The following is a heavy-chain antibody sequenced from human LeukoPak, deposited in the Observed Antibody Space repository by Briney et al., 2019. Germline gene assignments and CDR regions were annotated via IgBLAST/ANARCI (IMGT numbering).Heavy chain of an antibody. J-gene: IGHJ4*02. CDR1: GGSISSSSYY. CDR2: IYYSGST. D-gene: IGHD6-6*01. Sequence: SETLSLTCTVSGGSISSSSYYWGWIRQPPGKGLEWIGSIYYSGSTYYNPSLKSRVTISVDTSKNQFSLKLSSATAADTAVYYCGINGAARPGYYFDYWGQGTLVTVSS. CDR3: GINGAARPGYYFDY. V-gene: IGHV4-39*07.